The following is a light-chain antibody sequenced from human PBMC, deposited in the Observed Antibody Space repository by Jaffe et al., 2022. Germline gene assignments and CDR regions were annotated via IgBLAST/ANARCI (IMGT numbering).Light chain of an antibody. Sequence: QSALTQPASVSGSPGQSITISCTGTSSDVGGYNYVSWYQHHPGKAPKLMIYEVSNRPSGVSNRFSGSKSGNTASLTISGLQAEDEADYYCSSYTSSSFVVFGGGTKLTVL. CDR2: EVS. CDR3: SSYTSSSFVV. V-gene: IGLV2-14*01. J-gene: IGLJ2*01. CDR1: SSDVGGYNY.